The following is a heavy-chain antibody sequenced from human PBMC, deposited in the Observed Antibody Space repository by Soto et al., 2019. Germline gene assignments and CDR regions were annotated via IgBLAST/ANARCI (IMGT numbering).Heavy chain of an antibody. CDR2: IKQDGSEK. J-gene: IGHJ6*02. V-gene: IGHV3-7*01. CDR3: ARDREEVLLWCGESYYYGMVV. Sequence: PGGSLRLSCAASGFTFSSYWMSWVRQAPGKGLEWVANIKQDGSEKYYVDSVKGRFTISRDNAKNSLYLQMNSLRAEDTAVYYCARDREEVLLWCGESYYYGMVVWGQGTTVTVSS. CDR1: GFTFSSYW. D-gene: IGHD3-10*01.